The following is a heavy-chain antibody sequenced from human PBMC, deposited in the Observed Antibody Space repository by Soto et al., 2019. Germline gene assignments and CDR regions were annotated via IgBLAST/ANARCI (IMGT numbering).Heavy chain of an antibody. CDR1: GFTFSTYA. Sequence: EVQLLESGGGLVQPGGSLRLSCAASGFTFSTYAMSWVRQAPGKGLEWVSGIGGSGDNTYYADSVKGRFTVSRDNSKNTANLQVNSLRDEDTTVYYGANRAEKRRGLVMITNWCFDLWGRGTLVTVSS. J-gene: IGHJ2*01. CDR2: IGGSGDNT. D-gene: IGHD3-16*01. CDR3: ANRAEKRRGLVMITNWCFDL. V-gene: IGHV3-23*01.